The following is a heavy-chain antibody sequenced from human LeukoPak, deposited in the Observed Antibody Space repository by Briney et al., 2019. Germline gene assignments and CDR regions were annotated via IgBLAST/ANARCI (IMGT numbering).Heavy chain of an antibody. CDR2: ISGSGGST. D-gene: IGHD5-18*01. CDR3: ARARSGYSYAIDF. J-gene: IGHJ4*02. V-gene: IGHV3-23*01. CDR1: GFTFSSYA. Sequence: GGSLRLSCAASGFTFSSYAMSWVRQAPGKGLEWVSTISGSGGSTYYADSVKGRFTISRDNAKNSLYLQMDSLKAEDTAVYYCARARSGYSYAIDFWGQGTLVTVSS.